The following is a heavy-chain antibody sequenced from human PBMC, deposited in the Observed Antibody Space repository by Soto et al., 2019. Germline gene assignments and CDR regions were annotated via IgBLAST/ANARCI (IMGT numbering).Heavy chain of an antibody. CDR2: ISWNSGSI. Sequence: EVQLVESGGGLVQPGRSLRLSCAASGFTFDDYAMHWVRQAPGKGLEWVSGISWNSGSIGYADSVKGRFTISRDNAKNSLYLQMNSLRAEDTALYCCAKDRRGYSYGPFDYWGQGTLVTVSS. J-gene: IGHJ4*02. CDR1: GFTFDDYA. V-gene: IGHV3-9*01. D-gene: IGHD5-18*01. CDR3: AKDRRGYSYGPFDY.